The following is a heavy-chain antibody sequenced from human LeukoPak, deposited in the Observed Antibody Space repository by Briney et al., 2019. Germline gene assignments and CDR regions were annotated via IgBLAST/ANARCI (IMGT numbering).Heavy chain of an antibody. CDR2: IRYDGSNK. V-gene: IGHV3-30*02. CDR3: AEESTGYSSSWYWDYYYYYMDV. Sequence: GGSLRLSCAASGFTFSSYGMHWVRQAPGKGLEWVAFIRYDGSNKYYADSVKGRFTISRDNSKNTLYLQMNSLRAEDTAVYYCAEESTGYSSSWYWDYYYYYMDVWGKGTTVTISS. CDR1: GFTFSSYG. J-gene: IGHJ6*03. D-gene: IGHD6-13*01.